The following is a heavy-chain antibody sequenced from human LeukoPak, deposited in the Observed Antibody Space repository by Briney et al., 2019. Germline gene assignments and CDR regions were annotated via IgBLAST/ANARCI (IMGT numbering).Heavy chain of an antibody. Sequence: SETLSLTCTVSSFSITTYCWSWIRQPPGNGLEWIGLIHSSGSTTYNPSLKSRVTISVDTSKNQFSLHLNSVTAADTAVYYCARDIREVGESHYFDYWGHGTLVTVTS. J-gene: IGHJ4*01. D-gene: IGHD1-26*01. CDR3: ARDIREVGESHYFDY. CDR1: SFSITTYC. CDR2: IHSSGST. V-gene: IGHV4-59*01.